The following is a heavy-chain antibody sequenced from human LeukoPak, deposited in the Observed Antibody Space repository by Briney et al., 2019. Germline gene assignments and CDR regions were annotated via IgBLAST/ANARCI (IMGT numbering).Heavy chain of an antibody. CDR1: GFTFSSHW. Sequence: GGSLRLSCAASGFTFSSHWMSWVRQAPGKGLEWVSAISGSGDNTYYADSVKGRFTISRDNSKNTLYLQMNSLRAEDTAVYFCANEEDPDWGQGTLVTVSS. CDR3: ANEEDPD. V-gene: IGHV3-23*01. J-gene: IGHJ4*02. CDR2: ISGSGDNT.